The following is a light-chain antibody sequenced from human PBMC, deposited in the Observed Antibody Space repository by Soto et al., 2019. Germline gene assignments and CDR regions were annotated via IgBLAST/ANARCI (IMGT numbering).Light chain of an antibody. CDR1: FSNIGDNA. Sequence: QSVLTQPPSLSATPGQRVNISCSGSFSNIGDNAVNWYQQLPGAAPKLLIYLNDQRPSGVPDRFPGSKSGTSAFLAISGLQSEDEADYYCAAWDDSLNALFGTGTKAT. CDR2: LND. V-gene: IGLV1-44*01. CDR3: AAWDDSLNAL. J-gene: IGLJ1*01.